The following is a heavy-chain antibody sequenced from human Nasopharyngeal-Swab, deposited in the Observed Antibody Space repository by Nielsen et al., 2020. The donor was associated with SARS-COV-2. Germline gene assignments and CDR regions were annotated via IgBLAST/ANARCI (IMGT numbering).Heavy chain of an antibody. CDR2: IWYTGSNK. V-gene: IGHV3-33*01. CDR1: GFTFSSYG. CDR3: ARDLRAGSLWRDLTRYYYYGMDV. J-gene: IGHJ6*02. Sequence: GGSLRLSCAASGFTFSSYGMHWVRQAPGKGLEWVAVIWYTGSNKSYADSVKGRFTISRDNSKNTLYLQMNSLRAEDTAVYYCARDLRAGSLWRDLTRYYYYGMDVWGQGTTVTVSS. D-gene: IGHD2-21*01.